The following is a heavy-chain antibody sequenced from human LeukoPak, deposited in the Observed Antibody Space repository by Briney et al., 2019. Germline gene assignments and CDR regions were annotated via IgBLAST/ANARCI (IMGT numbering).Heavy chain of an antibody. CDR3: AKITMATTPNY. Sequence: GGSLRLSCAASGFIFSNYAMNWVRQASGKGLEWVSGTTENGRKTYYADSVKGRFSISRDNSKNTLYLQMSDLRAEGTAIYYCAKITMATTPNYWGQGTLVTVSS. CDR1: GFIFSNYA. CDR2: TTENGRKT. V-gene: IGHV3-23*01. J-gene: IGHJ4*02. D-gene: IGHD3-10*01.